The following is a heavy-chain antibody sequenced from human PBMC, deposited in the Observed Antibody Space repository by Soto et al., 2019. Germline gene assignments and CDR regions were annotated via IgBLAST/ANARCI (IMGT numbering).Heavy chain of an antibody. CDR2: INAGSGNT. CDR3: ARGLAAEGA. CDR1: GYTFTHYA. Sequence: QVQLVQSGAEVKKPGASVKVSCTASGYTFTHYAIHWVRHAPGQRLEWMGFINAGSGNTKYSQTFQGRLTFTKATSASTAYMDLSSLRSEDTAIYYCARGLAAEGAWGQGTLVTVSS. D-gene: IGHD6-13*01. J-gene: IGHJ5*02. V-gene: IGHV1-3*01.